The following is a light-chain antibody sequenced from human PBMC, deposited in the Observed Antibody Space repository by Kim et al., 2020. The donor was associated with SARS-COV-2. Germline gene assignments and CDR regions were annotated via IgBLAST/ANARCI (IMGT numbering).Light chain of an antibody. CDR1: SIGSRG. CDR3: QVWDSSSDHRVV. V-gene: IGLV3-21*01. J-gene: IGLJ2*01. CDR2: YDS. Sequence: PGRQARVSWGENSIGSRGVHWYQQKSGQAPVLVMYYDSDRPSGIPERFSGSNSGNTATLTISRVEAGDEADYFCQVWDSSSDHRVVFGGGTQLTVL.